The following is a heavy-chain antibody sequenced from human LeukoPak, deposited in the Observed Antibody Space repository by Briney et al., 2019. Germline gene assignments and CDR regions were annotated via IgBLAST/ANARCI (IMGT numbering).Heavy chain of an antibody. Sequence: PSETLSLTCTVSGGSISPYYWSWIRQPPGKGLERIGYIYYSGTTNYNPSLKSRVTISVDTSRNQFSLKLSSVTAADTAVYYCARANYYGSSGYYYGMDVWGQGTTVTVSS. V-gene: IGHV4-59*01. CDR1: GGSISPYY. CDR2: IYYSGTT. J-gene: IGHJ6*02. D-gene: IGHD3-22*01. CDR3: ARANYYGSSGYYYGMDV.